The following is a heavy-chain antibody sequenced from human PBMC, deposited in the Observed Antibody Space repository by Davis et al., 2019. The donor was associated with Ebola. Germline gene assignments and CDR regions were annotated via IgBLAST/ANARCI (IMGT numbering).Heavy chain of an antibody. CDR1: GYTFTSYG. Sequence: ASVKVSCKASGYTFTSYGISWVRQAPGQRLEWMGWINAGNGNTKYSQKFQGRVTITRDTSASTAYMELSSLRSEDTAVYYCARVRQWELPNDYWGQGTLVTVSS. J-gene: IGHJ4*02. CDR3: ARVRQWELPNDY. D-gene: IGHD1-26*01. V-gene: IGHV1-18*01. CDR2: INAGNGNT.